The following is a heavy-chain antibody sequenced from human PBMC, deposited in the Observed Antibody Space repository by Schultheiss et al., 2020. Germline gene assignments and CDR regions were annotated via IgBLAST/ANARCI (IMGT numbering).Heavy chain of an antibody. V-gene: IGHV3-30*03. J-gene: IGHJ6*02. Sequence: GGSLRLSCAASGFTFSSYGMHWVRQAPGKGLEWVAVISYDGSNKYYADSVKGRFTISRDNSKNTLYLQMNSLRAEDTAVYYCARASASSWIREYYYYGMDVWGQGTTVTVSS. CDR3: ARASASSWIREYYYYGMDV. CDR2: ISYDGSNK. D-gene: IGHD6-13*01. CDR1: GFTFSSYG.